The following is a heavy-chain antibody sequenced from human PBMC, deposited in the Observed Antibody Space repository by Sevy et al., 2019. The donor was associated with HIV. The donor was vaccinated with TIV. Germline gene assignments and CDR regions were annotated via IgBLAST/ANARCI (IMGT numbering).Heavy chain of an antibody. D-gene: IGHD3-9*01. Sequence: SETLSLTCTVSGYSISSGYLWGWIRQPPGKGLEWIGSVDHTGNTYYNPSLKSRVTTSVDTSKNQFSLRLSSVTAADTAVYYCANFGRLLIINGDAFDVWDQGTMVTVSS. J-gene: IGHJ3*01. CDR3: ANFGRLLIINGDAFDV. CDR1: GYSISSGYL. V-gene: IGHV4-38-2*02. CDR2: VDHTGNT.